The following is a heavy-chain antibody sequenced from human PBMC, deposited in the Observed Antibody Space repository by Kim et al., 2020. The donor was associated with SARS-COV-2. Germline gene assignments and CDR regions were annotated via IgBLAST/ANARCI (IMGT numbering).Heavy chain of an antibody. CDR3: AKDRAFGIPFVEYFDS. D-gene: IGHD1-20*01. V-gene: IGHV3-9*01. Sequence: GGSLRLSCATSGFTFDDYAMHWVRQAPGKGLEWVSGISWNSNDIVYADSVKGRFTISRDNANNSLYLQMNSLRADDTALYYCAKDRAFGIPFVEYFDSWG. CDR2: ISWNSNDI. J-gene: IGHJ4*01. CDR1: GFTFDDYA.